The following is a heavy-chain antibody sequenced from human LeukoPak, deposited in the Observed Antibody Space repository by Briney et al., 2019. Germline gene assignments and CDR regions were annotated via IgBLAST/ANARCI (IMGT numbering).Heavy chain of an antibody. CDR3: AREHSSSASLDY. J-gene: IGHJ4*02. Sequence: SQTLSLTCTVSGGSISSYYWSWIRQPAGKGLEWIGRIYTSGSTNYNPSLKSRVTMSVDTSKNQFSLKLSSVTAADTAVYYCAREHSSSASLDYWGQGTLVTVSS. CDR1: GGSISSYY. CDR2: IYTSGST. V-gene: IGHV4-4*07. D-gene: IGHD6-13*01.